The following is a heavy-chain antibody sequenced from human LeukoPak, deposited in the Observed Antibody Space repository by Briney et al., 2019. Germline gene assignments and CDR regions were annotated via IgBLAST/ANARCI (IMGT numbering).Heavy chain of an antibody. D-gene: IGHD2-21*02. CDR2: ISGGGDIT. Sequence: GGSLRLSCAASGFNFANHAMSWVRQTAGKGLEWVSAISGGGDITYYADSVKGRFTISRDNSKDTLFLQMHSLRPGDTAVYYCVREDTPATANYWGQGTLVTVSS. V-gene: IGHV3-23*01. CDR3: VREDTPATANY. CDR1: GFNFANHA. J-gene: IGHJ4*02.